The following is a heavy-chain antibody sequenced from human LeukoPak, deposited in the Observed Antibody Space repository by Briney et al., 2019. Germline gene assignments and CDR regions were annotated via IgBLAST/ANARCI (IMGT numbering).Heavy chain of an antibody. V-gene: IGHV4-34*01. D-gene: IGHD3-16*02. Sequence: WETLSLTCAVYGGSFSGYYWSWIRQPPGKGLEWIGEINHSGSTNYNPSLKSRVTISVDTSKNQFSLKLSSVTAADTAVYYCARRRDYVWGSYRPWWFDPWGQGTLVTVSS. CDR3: ARRRDYVWGSYRPWWFDP. CDR2: INHSGST. CDR1: GGSFSGYY. J-gene: IGHJ5*02.